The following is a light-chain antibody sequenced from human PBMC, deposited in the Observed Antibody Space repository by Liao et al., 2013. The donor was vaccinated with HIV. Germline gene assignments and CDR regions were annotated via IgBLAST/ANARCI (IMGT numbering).Light chain of an antibody. V-gene: IGLV3-1*01. CDR1: KLGDKY. J-gene: IGLJ1*01. CDR3: QAWDSGTALYT. CDR2: QDS. Sequence: SYELTQPPSVSVSPGQTASITCSAEKLGDKYASWYQQKPGQSPVLVIYQDSLRPSGIPERFSGSNSGDTATLTISGTQAADEADYYCQAWDSGTALYTFGTGTKVTVL.